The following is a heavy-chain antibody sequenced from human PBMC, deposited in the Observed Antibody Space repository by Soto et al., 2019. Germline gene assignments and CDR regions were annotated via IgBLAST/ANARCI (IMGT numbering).Heavy chain of an antibody. V-gene: IGHV6-1*01. J-gene: IGHJ6*03. CDR2: TYYRSKWYN. CDR1: GDSVSSNSAA. Sequence: KQSQTLSLPCAISGDSVSSNSAAWNWIRQSPSRGLEWLGRTYYRSKWYNDYAVSVKSRITINPDTSKNQFSLQLNSVTPEDTAVYYCARDLCSSTSCYESLEWDYYYYYMDVWGKGTTVTVSS. CDR3: ARDLCSSTSCYESLEWDYYYYYMDV. D-gene: IGHD2-2*01.